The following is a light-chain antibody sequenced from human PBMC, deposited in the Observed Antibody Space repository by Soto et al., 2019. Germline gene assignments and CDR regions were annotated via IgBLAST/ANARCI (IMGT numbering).Light chain of an antibody. Sequence: QPVLTQPPSASESPGQSVTISCAGTSSDIGTFNYVSWYQQHPDKAPKLIIYEVTQRPSGVPDRFSGSKSGNTASLTVSGLQAEDEADYYCSSYAGSNKLVFGGGTKLTVL. J-gene: IGLJ3*02. V-gene: IGLV2-8*01. CDR2: EVT. CDR3: SSYAGSNKLV. CDR1: SSDIGTFNY.